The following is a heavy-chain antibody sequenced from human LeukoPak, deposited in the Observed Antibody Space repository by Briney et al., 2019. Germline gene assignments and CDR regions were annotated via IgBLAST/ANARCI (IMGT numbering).Heavy chain of an antibody. CDR1: GFTFTNAW. D-gene: IGHD6-13*01. CDR2: IKRKMKGGTK. Sequence: GGSLRLSCAASGFTFTNAWMSWVRQAQGKGREGVGGIKRKMKGGTKDYAAPVKGRFTISRDDSKNTLYLQMNSLKTEDTAVYYCTTPDAAGIDYWGQGTLVTVSS. J-gene: IGHJ4*02. CDR3: TTPDAAGIDY. V-gene: IGHV3-15*01.